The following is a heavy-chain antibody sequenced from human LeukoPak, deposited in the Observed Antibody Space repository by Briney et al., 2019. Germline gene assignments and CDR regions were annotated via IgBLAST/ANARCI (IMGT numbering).Heavy chain of an antibody. Sequence: GGSLRLSCVASGFAVDNNYMSWVRRAPGKGLECVSVIYYNGSASYADSVKGRFTISRDNAKNTLFLQMNSLRAEDTALYYCATLTLYYGSGSYFDYWGQGTLVAVSS. CDR1: GFAVDNNY. CDR2: IYYNGSA. V-gene: IGHV3-53*01. CDR3: ATLTLYYGSGSYFDY. D-gene: IGHD3-10*01. J-gene: IGHJ4*02.